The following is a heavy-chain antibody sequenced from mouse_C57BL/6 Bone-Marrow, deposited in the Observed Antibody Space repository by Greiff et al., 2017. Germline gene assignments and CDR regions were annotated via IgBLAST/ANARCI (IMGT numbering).Heavy chain of an antibody. CDR1: GYTFTSYG. Sequence: QVQLQQSGAELARPGASVKLSCKASGYTFTSYGISWVKQRTGQGLEWIGEIYPRSGNTYYNEKFKGKATLTADKSSSTAYMELRSLTSEDSAVYFCVYYYGSAWFAYGGQGTLVTVSA. V-gene: IGHV1-81*01. J-gene: IGHJ3*01. CDR3: VYYYGSAWFAY. CDR2: IYPRSGNT. D-gene: IGHD1-1*01.